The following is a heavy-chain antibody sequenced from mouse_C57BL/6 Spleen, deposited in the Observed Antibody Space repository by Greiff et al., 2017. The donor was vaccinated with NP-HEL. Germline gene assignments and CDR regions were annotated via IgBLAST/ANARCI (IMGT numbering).Heavy chain of an antibody. CDR1: GYTFTSYT. D-gene: IGHD3-2*02. CDR3: ATYSSGSYYAMDY. V-gene: IGHV1-4*01. CDR2: INPSSGYT. Sequence: VQLQQSGAELARPGASVKMSCKASGYTFTSYTMHWVKQRPGQGLEWIGYINPSSGYTKYNQKFKDKATLTADKSSSTAYMQLSSLTSEDSAVYYCATYSSGSYYAMDYWGQGTSVTVSS. J-gene: IGHJ4*01.